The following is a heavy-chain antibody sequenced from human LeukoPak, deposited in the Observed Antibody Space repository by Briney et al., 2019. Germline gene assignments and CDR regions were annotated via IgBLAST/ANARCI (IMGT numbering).Heavy chain of an antibody. CDR1: GYTFTGYY. Sequence: ASVKVSCKASGYTFTGYYMHWVRQAPGQGLEWMGWINPNSGGTNYAQKFQGRVTMTRDTSISTAYMELSSLRSEDTAVYYCARVRRSSGSYYGIFDYWGQGTLVTVSS. V-gene: IGHV1-2*02. J-gene: IGHJ4*02. CDR3: ARVRRSSGSYYGIFDY. D-gene: IGHD1-26*01. CDR2: INPNSGGT.